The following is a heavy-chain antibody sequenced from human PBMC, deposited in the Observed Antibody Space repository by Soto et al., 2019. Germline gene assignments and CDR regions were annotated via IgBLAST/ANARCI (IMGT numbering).Heavy chain of an antibody. CDR2: INPNSGGT. D-gene: IGHD2-15*01. V-gene: IGHV1-2*04. J-gene: IGHJ4*02. Sequence: QVQLVQSGAEVKKPGASVKVSCKASGYTFTGYYMHWVRQAPGQGLEWMGWINPNSGGTNYAQKFQGWVTMTRDTSISTAYMELSRLRSDDTAVYYCARTDCSGGSCYSGFTYWGQGTLVTVSS. CDR1: GYTFTGYY. CDR3: ARTDCSGGSCYSGFTY.